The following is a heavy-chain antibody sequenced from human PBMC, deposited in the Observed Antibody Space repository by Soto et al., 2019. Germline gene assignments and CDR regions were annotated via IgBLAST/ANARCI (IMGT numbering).Heavy chain of an antibody. D-gene: IGHD1-26*01. V-gene: IGHV3-23*01. CDR2: ISGSGGST. Sequence: GGSLRLSCAASGFTFSSYAMSWVRQAPGKGLEWVSAISGSGGSTYYADSVKGRFTISRDNSKNTLYLQMNSLRAEDTAVYYCAKDRTYSGSYYWSDAFDIWGQGTMVTVSS. CDR1: GFTFSSYA. CDR3: AKDRTYSGSYYWSDAFDI. J-gene: IGHJ3*02.